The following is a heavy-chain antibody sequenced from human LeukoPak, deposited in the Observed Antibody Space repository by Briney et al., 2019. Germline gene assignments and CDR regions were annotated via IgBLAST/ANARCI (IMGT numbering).Heavy chain of an antibody. CDR1: GFTFGDYY. Sequence: GGSLRLSCVASGFTFGDYYMSWIRQAPGKGLEWVSYISIGSHFTKYADAVKGRFTISRDDAKNSLYLQMNNLRAEDTAVYFCARDNDRDSGRAFDIWGQGTMVIVSS. D-gene: IGHD4-17*01. J-gene: IGHJ3*02. V-gene: IGHV3-11*06. CDR2: ISIGSHFT. CDR3: ARDNDRDSGRAFDI.